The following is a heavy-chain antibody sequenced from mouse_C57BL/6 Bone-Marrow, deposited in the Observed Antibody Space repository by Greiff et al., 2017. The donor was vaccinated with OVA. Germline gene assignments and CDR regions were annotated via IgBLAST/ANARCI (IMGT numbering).Heavy chain of an antibody. CDR2: IYPGGGYT. J-gene: IGHJ2*01. Sequence: VKLMESGAELVRPGTSVQMSCKASGYTFTNYWIGWAKQRPGHGLEWIGDIYPGGGYTNYNEKFKGKATLTADKSSSTADMQFSSLTSEDSAIDYGARYDYDVAYYCDYWGQGTTLTVSS. D-gene: IGHD2-4*01. CDR1: GYTFTNYW. CDR3: ARYDYDVAYYCDY. V-gene: IGHV1-63*01.